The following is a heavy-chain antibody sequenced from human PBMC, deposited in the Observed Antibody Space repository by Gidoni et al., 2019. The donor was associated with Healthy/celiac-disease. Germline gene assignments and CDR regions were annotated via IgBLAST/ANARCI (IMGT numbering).Heavy chain of an antibody. D-gene: IGHD1-26*01. Sequence: EVQLVESGGGLVKPGGSLRISCSGSGPTFSSYSMNGVRKAPGKGRELVSSISSSSSYIYYADSVKGRFTISRDNAKNSLYLQMNSLRSEGTAVYYCARDWGATGAFDIWGQGTMVTVSS. CDR2: ISSSSSYI. J-gene: IGHJ3*02. CDR3: ARDWGATGAFDI. V-gene: IGHV3-21*01. CDR1: GPTFSSYS.